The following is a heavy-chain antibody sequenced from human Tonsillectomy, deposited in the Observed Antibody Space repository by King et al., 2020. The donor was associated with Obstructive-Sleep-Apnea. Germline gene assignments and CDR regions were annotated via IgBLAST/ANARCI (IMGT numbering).Heavy chain of an antibody. V-gene: IGHV4-59*01. D-gene: IGHD2-2*01. J-gene: IGHJ3*02. CDR3: ARNLIPGVFDI. Sequence: VQLQESGPGLVKPSETLSLTCTVSGGSISSYYWSWIRQPPGKGLEWIGYIYYSGSTNYNPSLKSRVTISINTSKHHFSLKLSAVTAADTAVYYCARNLIPGVFDIWGQGTMVTVSS. CDR1: GGSISSYY. CDR2: IYYSGST.